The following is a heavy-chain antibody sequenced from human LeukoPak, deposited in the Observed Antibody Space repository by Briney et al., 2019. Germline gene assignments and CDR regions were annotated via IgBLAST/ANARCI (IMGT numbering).Heavy chain of an antibody. J-gene: IGHJ6*02. CDR3: ARVGVAGIRYYGVDV. CDR1: GGSIGASINSPNW. D-gene: IGHD6-19*01. Sequence: PSETLSLTCTVSGGSIGASINSPNWWSWVRQPPGKGLEWVGEIFHSGSTNYNPSLKSRVTMSVDTSKNHFSLNLSSVTAADTAVYYCARVGVAGIRYYGVDVWGQGTTVTVSS. V-gene: IGHV4-4*02. CDR2: IFHSGST.